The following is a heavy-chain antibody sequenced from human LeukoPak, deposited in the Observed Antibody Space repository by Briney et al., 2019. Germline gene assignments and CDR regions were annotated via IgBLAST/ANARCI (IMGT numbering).Heavy chain of an antibody. CDR2: IRYDGSNK. CDR1: GFTFSSYG. D-gene: IGHD3-9*01. V-gene: IGHV3-30*02. J-gene: IGHJ4*02. Sequence: GGSLRLSCAASGFTFSSYGMHWVRQAPGKGLEWVAFIRYDGSNKYYADSVKGRFTISRDNSNDTLYVQMDNLRAEDTALYYCAKAGNGYYNLDSWGQGTLVTVSS. CDR3: AKAGNGYYNLDS.